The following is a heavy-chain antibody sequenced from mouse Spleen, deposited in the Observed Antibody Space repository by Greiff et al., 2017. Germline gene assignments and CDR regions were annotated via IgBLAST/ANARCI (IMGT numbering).Heavy chain of an antibody. J-gene: IGHJ4*01. CDR2: INPYNAGT. D-gene: IGHD3-2*01. CDR3: ASDSSGYDYAMDY. Sequence: EVQLQQSGAELVRPGASVTLSCKASGYTFTDYYMNWVKQSHGKSLEWIGVINPYNAGTSYNQKFKGKATLTVDKSSSTAYMELNSLTSEDSAVYYCASDSSGYDYAMDYWGQGTSVTVSS. V-gene: IGHV1-19*01. CDR1: GYTFTDYY.